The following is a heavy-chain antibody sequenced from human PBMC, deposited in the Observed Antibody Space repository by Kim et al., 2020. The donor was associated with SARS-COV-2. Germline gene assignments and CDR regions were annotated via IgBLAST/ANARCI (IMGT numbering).Heavy chain of an antibody. Sequence: GGSLRLSCAASGFTFDDYTMHWVRQAPGKGLEWVSLISWDGGSTYYADSVKGRFTISRDNSKNSLYLQMNSLRTEDTALYYCAKGDDYVWGSLYYYGMDVWGQGTTVTVSS. CDR2: ISWDGGST. CDR3: AKGDDYVWGSLYYYGMDV. CDR1: GFTFDDYT. V-gene: IGHV3-43*01. J-gene: IGHJ6*02. D-gene: IGHD3-16*01.